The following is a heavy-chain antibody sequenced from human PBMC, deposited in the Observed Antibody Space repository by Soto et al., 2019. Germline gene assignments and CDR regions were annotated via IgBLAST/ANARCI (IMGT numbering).Heavy chain of an antibody. Sequence: SETLSLTCTVSGGSISSGDYYWSWIRQPPGRGLEWIGYIYYSGSTYYNPSLKSRVTISVDTSKNQFSLKLSSVTAADTAVYYCARVLVVAATLWFDPWGQGTLVTVSS. D-gene: IGHD2-15*01. CDR3: ARVLVVAATLWFDP. CDR1: GGSISSGDYY. V-gene: IGHV4-30-4*01. J-gene: IGHJ5*02. CDR2: IYYSGST.